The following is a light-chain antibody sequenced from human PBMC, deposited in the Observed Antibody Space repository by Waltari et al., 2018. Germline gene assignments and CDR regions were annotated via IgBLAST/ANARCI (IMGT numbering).Light chain of an antibody. CDR3: QHYDGSVVT. CDR1: QSVTSIA. J-gene: IGKJ4*01. CDR2: GTS. Sequence: DIVLTQSPGTLSLSPGDGATLSCRASQSVTSIAFTWYQQRPGQAPRLLIYGTSSRATDIPDRFSGSGSGTDFTLTINRLEPEDFAVYFCQHYDGSVVTFGGGTRVEI. V-gene: IGKV3-20*01.